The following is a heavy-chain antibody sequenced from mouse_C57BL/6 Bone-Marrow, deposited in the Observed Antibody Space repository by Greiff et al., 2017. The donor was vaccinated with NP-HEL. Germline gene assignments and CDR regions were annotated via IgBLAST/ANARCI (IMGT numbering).Heavy chain of an antibody. Sequence: EVKLVESGGGLVQSGRSLRLSCATSGFTFSDFYMEWVRQAPGKGLEWIAASRNKANDYTTEYSASVKGRFIVSRDTSQSILYLQMNALRAEDTAIYYCARAYYYGSAMDYWGQGTSVTVSS. CDR1: GFTFSDFY. J-gene: IGHJ4*01. V-gene: IGHV7-1*01. CDR2: SRNKANDYTT. D-gene: IGHD1-1*01. CDR3: ARAYYYGSAMDY.